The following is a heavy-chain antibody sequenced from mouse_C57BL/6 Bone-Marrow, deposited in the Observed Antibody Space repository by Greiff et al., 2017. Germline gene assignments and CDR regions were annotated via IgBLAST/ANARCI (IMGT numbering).Heavy chain of an antibody. Sequence: QVHVKQPGAELVKPGASVKLSCKASGYTFTSYWMQWVKQRPGQGLEWIGEIDPSDSYTNYNQKFKGKATLTVDTSSSTAYMQLSSLTSEDSAVYYCARDGYYGLYAMDYWGQGTSVTVSS. V-gene: IGHV1-50*01. CDR1: GYTFTSYW. CDR3: ARDGYYGLYAMDY. D-gene: IGHD2-3*01. J-gene: IGHJ4*01. CDR2: IDPSDSYT.